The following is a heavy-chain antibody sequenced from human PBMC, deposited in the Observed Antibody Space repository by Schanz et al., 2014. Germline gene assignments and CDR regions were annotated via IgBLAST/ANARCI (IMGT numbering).Heavy chain of an antibody. CDR3: AKDMHKDYGGKPQAFDI. CDR1: GFTFSSYW. CDR2: INSDDTTK. V-gene: IGHV3-74*03. D-gene: IGHD4-17*01. Sequence: EVRLVESGGGLVQSGGSLRLSCAASGFTFSSYWMHWVRQAPGKGLVWVSRINSDDTTKTYADSVKGRFTISRDNGEDTTYLQMNSLRVEDTALYYCAKDMHKDYGGKPQAFDIWGQGTMVTVSS. J-gene: IGHJ3*02.